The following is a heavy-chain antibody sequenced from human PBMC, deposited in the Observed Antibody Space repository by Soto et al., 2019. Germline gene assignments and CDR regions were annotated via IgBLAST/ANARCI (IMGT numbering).Heavy chain of an antibody. V-gene: IGHV1-69*13. J-gene: IGHJ5*02. CDR3: ARDYGSGSKGPWLDP. CDR2: IIPIFGTA. CDR1: GGTFSSYA. D-gene: IGHD3-10*01. Sequence: SLKVSCKASGGTFSSYAISWGRQAPGQGLEWMGGIIPIFGTANYAQKFQGRVTITADEATSTAYMELSSLRSEDTAVYYCARDYGSGSKGPWLDPWGKGTLVTVSS.